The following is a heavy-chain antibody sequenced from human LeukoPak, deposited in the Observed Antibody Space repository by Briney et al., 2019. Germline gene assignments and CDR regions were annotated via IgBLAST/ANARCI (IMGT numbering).Heavy chain of an antibody. CDR2: ISTSGSSI. CDR1: GFTFSRFE. J-gene: IGHJ4*02. D-gene: IGHD6-6*01. V-gene: IGHV3-48*03. Sequence: GGSLRLSCAASGFTFSRFEMNWVRQAPGKGLEWVSSISTSGSSIYYADSVKGRFTISRDNAKNSLYLQMDSLRAEDTAVYYCTRLLPSSHHFFDSWGQGTLVTVSS. CDR3: TRLLPSSHHFFDS.